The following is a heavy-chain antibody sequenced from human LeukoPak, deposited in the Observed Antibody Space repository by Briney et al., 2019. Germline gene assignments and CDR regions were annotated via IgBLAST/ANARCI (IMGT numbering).Heavy chain of an antibody. CDR1: GFTFSSYV. CDR3: ARAKWELLVGAFDI. J-gene: IGHJ3*02. D-gene: IGHD1-26*01. V-gene: IGHV3-30-3*01. Sequence: GGSLRLSCAASGFTFSSYVMHRVRQAPGKGLEWVAVISYDGSNKYYADSVKGRFTISRDNAKNSLYLQMNSLRAEDTAVYYCARAKWELLVGAFDIWGQGTMVTVSS. CDR2: ISYDGSNK.